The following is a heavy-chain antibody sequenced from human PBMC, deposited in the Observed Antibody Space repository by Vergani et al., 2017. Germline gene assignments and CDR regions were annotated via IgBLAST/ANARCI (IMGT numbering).Heavy chain of an antibody. D-gene: IGHD3-10*01. V-gene: IGHV3-23*01. J-gene: IGHJ6*03. CDR1: GFTFNHYA. CDR3: AKAGSVTSGGLQDNFYMDV. CDR2: ISGSGGST. Sequence: EVQLLESGGDLVQPGGSLRLSCAASGFTFNHYAMNWVRQAPGKGLEWVSGISGSGGSTYYAGSVKGRFTISRDSSKNTLYLQMNSLRTQDTAVYYCAKAGSVTSGGLQDNFYMDVWGKGTTVTVS.